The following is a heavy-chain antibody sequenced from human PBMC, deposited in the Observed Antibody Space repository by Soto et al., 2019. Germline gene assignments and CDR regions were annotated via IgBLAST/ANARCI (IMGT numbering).Heavy chain of an antibody. CDR1: GFTLSSYC. CDR3: ARESGRRYSPRYYGMDV. V-gene: IGHV3-48*04. D-gene: IGHD2-15*01. J-gene: IGHJ6*02. Sequence: PGGSQSLSCAASGFTLSSYCMNWVRQAPGKGLEWVAYLKNSGSTIYYADSVKGRFTISRDTAKNSLYLQLNSLRAEDTAVYYCARESGRRYSPRYYGMDVWGQGTTVTV. CDR2: LKNSGSTI.